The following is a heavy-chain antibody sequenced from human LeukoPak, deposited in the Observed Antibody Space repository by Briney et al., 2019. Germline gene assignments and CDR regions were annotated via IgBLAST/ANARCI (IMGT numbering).Heavy chain of an antibody. J-gene: IGHJ4*02. CDR2: ISSSSSYI. D-gene: IGHD5-12*01. CDR3: AREISPRGHSGYDWIY. CDR1: GFTFSSYS. Sequence: PGGSLRLSCAASGFTFSSYSMNWVRQAPGKGLEWVSSISSSSSYIYYADSVKGRFTISRDNAKNSLYLQMNSLRAEDTAVYYCAREISPRGHSGYDWIYWGQGTLVTVSS. V-gene: IGHV3-21*01.